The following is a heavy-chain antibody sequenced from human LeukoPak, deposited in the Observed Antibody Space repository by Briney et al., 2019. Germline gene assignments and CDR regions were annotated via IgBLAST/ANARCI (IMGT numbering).Heavy chain of an antibody. CDR3: AKRGVVIRVILVGFHKEAYYFDS. CDR2: ISGSGGST. Sequence: PGGSLRLSCAVSVITLSNYGMSWVRQAPEKGREWVAGISGSGGSTYYADSVKGRFTISRDNSKNTLYLQMISLRAEDTAVYFCAKRGVVIRVILVGFHKEAYYFDSWGQGALVTVSS. J-gene: IGHJ4*02. CDR1: VITLSNYG. D-gene: IGHD3-22*01. V-gene: IGHV3-23*01.